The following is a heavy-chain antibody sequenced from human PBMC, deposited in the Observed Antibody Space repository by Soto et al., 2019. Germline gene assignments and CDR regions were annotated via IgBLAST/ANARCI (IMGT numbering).Heavy chain of an antibody. CDR2: ISYDGSNK. CDR1: GFTFSSYA. J-gene: IGHJ6*02. V-gene: IGHV3-30-3*01. Sequence: GGSLRLSCAASGFTFSSYAMHWVRQAPGKGLEWVAVISYDGSNKYYADSVKGRFTISGDNAKNSLYLQMNRLRAEDTAVYYCARVSWREKYGMDVWGQGTTVTVSS. CDR3: ARVSWREKYGMDV.